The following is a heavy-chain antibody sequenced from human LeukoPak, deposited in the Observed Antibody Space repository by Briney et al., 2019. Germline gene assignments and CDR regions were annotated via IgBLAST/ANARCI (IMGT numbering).Heavy chain of an antibody. CDR3: AREGWPHLRLRAFDI. CDR2: ISAYNGNT. V-gene: IGHV1-18*01. CDR1: GYTFTSYG. Sequence: GASVKVSCKASGYTFTSYGISWVRQAPGQGLEWMGWISAYNGNTNYTQKLQGRVTMTRGTSISTAYMELSRLRSDDTAVYYCAREGWPHLRLRAFDIWGQGTMVTVSS. D-gene: IGHD5-24*01. J-gene: IGHJ3*02.